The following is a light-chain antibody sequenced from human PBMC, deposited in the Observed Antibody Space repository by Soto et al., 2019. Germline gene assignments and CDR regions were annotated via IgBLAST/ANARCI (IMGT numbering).Light chain of an antibody. CDR2: DVS. CDR1: SSDVGGYDY. CDR3: SSYTSSSTVV. J-gene: IGLJ2*01. Sequence: QSVLTQPASVSGSPGQSITFSCTGTSSDVGGYDYVSWYQQHLGKAPKLMIYDVSNRPSGVSNRFSGSKSGNTASLTISGLQAEDEADYYCSSYTSSSTVVFGGGTKLTVL. V-gene: IGLV2-14*01.